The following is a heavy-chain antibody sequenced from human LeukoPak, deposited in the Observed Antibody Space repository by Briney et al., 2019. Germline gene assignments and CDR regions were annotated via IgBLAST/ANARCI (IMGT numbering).Heavy chain of an antibody. J-gene: IGHJ4*02. CDR1: GFSVNNLY. D-gene: IGHD5-18*01. Sequence: GGSLRLSCAAPGFSVNNLYMSWVRQAPGKGLEWVSLIYSGDRTYYADSVKGRFTISRDTSKNTVYLQMNSLRPEETAVYYCARDGEYSYGYGFDYWGQGTLVTVSS. CDR3: ARDGEYSYGYGFDY. CDR2: IYSGDRT. V-gene: IGHV3-66*01.